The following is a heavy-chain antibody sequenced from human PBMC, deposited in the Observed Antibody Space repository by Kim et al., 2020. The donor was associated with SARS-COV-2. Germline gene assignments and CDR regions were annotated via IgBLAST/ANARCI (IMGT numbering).Heavy chain of an antibody. Sequence: GGSLRLSCAASGFTFSSYEMNWVRQAPGKGLEWVSYISSSGSTIYYADSVKGRFTISRDNAKNSLYLQMNSLRAEDTAVYYCAREYLYYYDTAGPHTPFDYWGQGTLVTVSS. CDR2: ISSSGSTI. CDR3: AREYLYYYDTAGPHTPFDY. CDR1: GFTFSSYE. V-gene: IGHV3-48*03. D-gene: IGHD3-22*01. J-gene: IGHJ4*02.